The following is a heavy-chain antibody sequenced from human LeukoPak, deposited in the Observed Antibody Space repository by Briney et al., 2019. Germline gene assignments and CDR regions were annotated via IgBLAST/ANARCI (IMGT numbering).Heavy chain of an antibody. CDR1: GYTFTNYA. J-gene: IGHJ4*02. CDR3: AGGNRKIAVDI. Sequence: ASVKVSCKASGYTFTNYAMNWVRQAPGQGLEWMGWINTNTGNPTYAQGFTGRFVFSLDTSVSTAYLQINSLKAEDTAVYYRAGGNRKIAVDIWGQGTLVTVSS. D-gene: IGHD6-19*01. V-gene: IGHV7-4-1*02. CDR2: INTNTGNP.